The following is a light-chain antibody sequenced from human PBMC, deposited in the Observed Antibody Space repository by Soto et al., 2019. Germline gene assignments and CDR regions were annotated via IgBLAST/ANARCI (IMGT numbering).Light chain of an antibody. V-gene: IGLV1-47*01. J-gene: IGLJ1*01. Sequence: QSALTHPPSASGTPGQRVTISCSGSSSNIGSNYVYWYQQLPGTAPKLLIYRNNQRPSGVPDRFSGSKSGTSASLAISGLRSDDEADYYCAAGDYSLTGYVFGPGTKVTVL. CDR2: RNN. CDR1: SSNIGSNY. CDR3: AAGDYSLTGYV.